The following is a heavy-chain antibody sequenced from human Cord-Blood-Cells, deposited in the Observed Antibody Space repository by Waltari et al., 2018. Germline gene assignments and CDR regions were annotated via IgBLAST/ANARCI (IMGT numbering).Heavy chain of an antibody. Sequence: QVQLQQWGAGLLKPSETLSLTCAVYGGSFSGYYWSWIRQPPGKGLEWIGEINHSGSTNYKPTLRSRVTISVDTAKNQFALKLRSVTAADTAVYYCASGPPSSYYDPSWFDPWGQGTLVTVSS. CDR3: ASGPPSSYYDPSWFDP. V-gene: IGHV4-34*01. D-gene: IGHD3-3*01. J-gene: IGHJ5*02. CDR1: GGSFSGYY. CDR2: INHSGST.